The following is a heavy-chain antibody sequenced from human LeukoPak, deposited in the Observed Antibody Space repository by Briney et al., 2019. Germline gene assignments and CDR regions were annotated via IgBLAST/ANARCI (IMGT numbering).Heavy chain of an antibody. V-gene: IGHV1-18*01. CDR1: GGTFSSYA. CDR3: ARATKTLYNWFDP. J-gene: IGHJ5*02. CDR2: ISAYNGNT. Sequence: ASVKVSCKASGGTFSSYAISWVRQAPGQGLEWMGWISAYNGNTNYAQKLQGRVTMTTDTSTSTAYMELRSLRSDDTAVYYCARATKTLYNWFDPWGQGTLVTVSS.